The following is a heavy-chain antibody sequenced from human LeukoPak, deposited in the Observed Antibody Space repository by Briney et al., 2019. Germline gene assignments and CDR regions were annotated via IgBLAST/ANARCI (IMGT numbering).Heavy chain of an antibody. V-gene: IGHV1-2*02. CDR2: INPNSGGT. CDR1: GYTFTGYY. Sequence: ASVKVSCKASGYTFTGYYMHWVRQAPGQGLEWMGWINPNSGGTNYAQKFQGRVTMTRDTSISTANMELSRLRSDDTAVYYCARDTLYYDSSGYNWFDPWGQGTLVTVSS. D-gene: IGHD3-22*01. J-gene: IGHJ5*02. CDR3: ARDTLYYDSSGYNWFDP.